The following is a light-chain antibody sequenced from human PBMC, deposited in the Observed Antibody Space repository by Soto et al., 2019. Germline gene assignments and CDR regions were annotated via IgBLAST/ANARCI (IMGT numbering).Light chain of an antibody. J-gene: IGKJ1*01. CDR2: WAS. CDR1: QSVLYSSNNKNY. CDR3: QQYYRTPRT. V-gene: IGKV4-1*01. Sequence: DIVMTQSPDSLAVSLGERATINCKSSQSVLYSSNNKNYLAWYQQKPGQPPKLLIYWASTRESGVPDRFSGSESGTDFTLTISSLHAEDVAAYYCQQYYRTPRTFGQGTKVELK.